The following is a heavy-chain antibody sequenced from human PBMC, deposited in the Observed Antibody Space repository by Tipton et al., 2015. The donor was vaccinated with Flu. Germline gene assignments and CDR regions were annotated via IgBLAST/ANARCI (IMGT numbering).Heavy chain of an antibody. CDR2: LSNSGCT. Sequence: TLSLTCTVSGGSISSHYWSWLRQPAGKGLEWIGRLSNSGCTNYNVSLESRLSMSRDSSKNQLSLRLTSATAAGTGVDYCARDLRGYSGYTGGDAFEIGGQGTMVSVSS. V-gene: IGHV4-4*07. D-gene: IGHD5-12*01. CDR1: GGSISSHY. J-gene: IGHJ3*02. CDR3: ARDLRGYSGYTGGDAFEI.